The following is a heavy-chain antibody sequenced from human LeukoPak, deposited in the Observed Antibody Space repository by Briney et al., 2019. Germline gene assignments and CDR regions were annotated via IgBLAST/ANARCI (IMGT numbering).Heavy chain of an antibody. CDR3: ARGFRRRIAAAGIIGYYYYYMDV. CDR2: INHSGST. J-gene: IGHJ6*03. D-gene: IGHD6-13*01. CDR1: GGSFSGYY. V-gene: IGHV4-34*01. Sequence: SETLSLTCAVYGGSFSGYYWSWIRHPPGKGLEWIGEINHSGSTNYNTCLKSRVTISVDTSKNQFSLKLSSVTAADTAVYYCARGFRRRIAAAGIIGYYYYYMDVWGKGTTVTVSS.